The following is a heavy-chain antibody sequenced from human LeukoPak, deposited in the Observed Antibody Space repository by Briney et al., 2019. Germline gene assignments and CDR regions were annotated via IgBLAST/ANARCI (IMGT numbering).Heavy chain of an antibody. D-gene: IGHD6-13*01. Sequence: GGCLRLSCAAAAFTFSSYSMSWVRQAPGKGLEWVSSISSSSSSIYYADSVKGRFTISRANAKTSLYLQMNSLRAADTAVYYCARDYGIAAAGYYFDYWGQGTLVTVSS. J-gene: IGHJ4*02. CDR1: AFTFSSYS. V-gene: IGHV3-21*01. CDR3: ARDYGIAAAGYYFDY. CDR2: ISSSSSSI.